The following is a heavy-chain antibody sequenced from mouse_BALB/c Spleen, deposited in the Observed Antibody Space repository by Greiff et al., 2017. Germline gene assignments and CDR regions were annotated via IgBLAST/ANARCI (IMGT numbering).Heavy chain of an antibody. V-gene: IGHV2-6-5*01. CDR1: GFSLTDYG. J-gene: IGHJ4*01. Sequence: VQVVESGPGLVAPSQSLSITCTVSGFSLTDYGVSWIRQPPGKGLEWLGVIWGGGSTYYNSALKSRLSISKDNSKSQVFLKMNSLQTDDTAMYYCAKQRVITPNYAMDYWGQGTSVTVSS. D-gene: IGHD2-4*01. CDR3: AKQRVITPNYAMDY. CDR2: IWGGGST.